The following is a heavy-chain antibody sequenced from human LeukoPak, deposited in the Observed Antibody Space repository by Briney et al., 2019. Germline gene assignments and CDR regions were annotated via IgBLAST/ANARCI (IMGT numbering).Heavy chain of an antibody. D-gene: IGHD3-10*01. V-gene: IGHV3-23*01. CDR3: AKQYYYGSGSYGSLLL. CDR1: GFTFSSYA. CDR2: ISGSGGST. Sequence: PGGSLRLSCAASGFTFSSYAMSWVRQAPGKGLEWVSAISGSGGSTYYADSVKGRFTISRDNSKNTLYLQMNSLRAEDTAVYYCAKQYYYGSGSYGSLLLWGQGTLVTVSS. J-gene: IGHJ4*02.